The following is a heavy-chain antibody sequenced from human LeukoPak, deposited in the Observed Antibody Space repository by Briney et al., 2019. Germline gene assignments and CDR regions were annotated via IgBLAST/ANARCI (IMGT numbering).Heavy chain of an antibody. D-gene: IGHD3-22*01. V-gene: IGHV4-34*01. CDR2: INHSGST. CDR3: ASLDRFWQFDY. Sequence: PSETLSLTCAVYGGSFSGYYWSWIRQPPGKGLEWIGEINHSGSTNYNPSLKSRVTISVDTSKNQFSLKLSSVTAADTAVYYCASLDRFWQFDYWGQGTLVTVSS. CDR1: GGSFSGYY. J-gene: IGHJ4*02.